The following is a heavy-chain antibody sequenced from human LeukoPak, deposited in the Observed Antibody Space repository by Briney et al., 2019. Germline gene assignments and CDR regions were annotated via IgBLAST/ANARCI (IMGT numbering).Heavy chain of an antibody. CDR3: AREGEFGRMVATYRF. J-gene: IGHJ4*02. CDR2: ISSSSSYI. V-gene: IGHV3-21*01. Sequence: PGGSLRLSCAASGFTFSSYSMNWVRQAPGKGLEWVSSISSSSSYIYYADSVKGRFTISRDNARNSLYLQMNSLRAEDTAVYYCAREGEFGRMVATYRFWGQGTLVTVSS. D-gene: IGHD5-12*01. CDR1: GFTFSSYS.